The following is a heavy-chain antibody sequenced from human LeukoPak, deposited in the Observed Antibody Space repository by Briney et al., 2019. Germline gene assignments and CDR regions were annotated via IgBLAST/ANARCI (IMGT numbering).Heavy chain of an antibody. D-gene: IGHD1-26*01. CDR2: INHSGST. CDR1: GGSFSGYY. J-gene: IGHJ4*02. CDR3: AHPAWELTL. Sequence: PSETLSLTCAVYGGSFSGYYWSWIRQPPGKGLEWIGEINHSGSTNYNPSLKSRVTISLDTSKNQFSLKLSSVTAADTAVYYCAHPAWELTLWGQGTLVTVSS. V-gene: IGHV4-34*01.